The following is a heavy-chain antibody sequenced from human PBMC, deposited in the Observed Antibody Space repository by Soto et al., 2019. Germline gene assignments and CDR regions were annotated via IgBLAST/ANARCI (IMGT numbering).Heavy chain of an antibody. D-gene: IGHD4-17*01. Sequence: PGGSLRLSCAESGFASSSNGMHWIRQAQGKGLGWVAVIWYDGSNKYYADSVKGRFTISRDNSKNTLYLQMNSLRTEDTAVYYCARDRYKTTVTMVPHYWGQGTLVTVSS. CDR1: GFASSSNG. CDR3: ARDRYKTTVTMVPHY. CDR2: IWYDGSNK. J-gene: IGHJ4*02. V-gene: IGHV3-33*01.